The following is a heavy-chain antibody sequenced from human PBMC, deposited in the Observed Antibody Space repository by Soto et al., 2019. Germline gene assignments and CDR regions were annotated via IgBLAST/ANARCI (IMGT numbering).Heavy chain of an antibody. J-gene: IGHJ3*02. CDR3: ARPQYYDFWSGYPPPIAFDI. CDR2: IYPGDSDT. Sequence: GESLKISCKGSGYSFTSYWIGWVRQMPGKGLEWMGIIYPGDSDTRYSPSFQGQVTISADKYISTAYLQWGSLKASDTPRYYCARPQYYDFWSGYPPPIAFDIWGQGTMVTVSS. CDR1: GYSFTSYW. V-gene: IGHV5-51*01. D-gene: IGHD3-3*01.